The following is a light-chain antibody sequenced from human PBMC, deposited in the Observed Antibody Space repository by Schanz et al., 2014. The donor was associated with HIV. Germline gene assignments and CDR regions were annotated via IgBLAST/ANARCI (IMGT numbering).Light chain of an antibody. Sequence: QSALTQPASVSGSPGQSITISCTGTNSDVGSFNLVSWYQQHPGKAPKLMIYEVTKRPSGVPDRFSGSKSGNTASLTVSGLQAEDEADYYCSSYAGNSNNLNVVFGGGTKLTVL. J-gene: IGLJ2*01. CDR1: NSDVGSFNL. CDR2: EVT. CDR3: SSYAGNSNNLNVV. V-gene: IGLV2-14*02.